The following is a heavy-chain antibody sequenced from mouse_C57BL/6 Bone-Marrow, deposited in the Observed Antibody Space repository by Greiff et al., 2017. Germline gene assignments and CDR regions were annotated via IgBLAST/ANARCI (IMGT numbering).Heavy chain of an antibody. J-gene: IGHJ3*01. Sequence: QVQLQQPGAELVKPGASVKLSCKASGYTFTEYTIHWVQQRSGQGLEWIGWFYPGSGSIKYNENFHDKATLTADKFSSTVYIGRSILTSENSAVYFCARHEWIYDGYKGAWFAYWGQGTLVTVSA. CDR2: FYPGSGSI. CDR3: ARHEWIYDGYKGAWFAY. CDR1: GYTFTEYT. V-gene: IGHV1-62-2*01. D-gene: IGHD2-3*01.